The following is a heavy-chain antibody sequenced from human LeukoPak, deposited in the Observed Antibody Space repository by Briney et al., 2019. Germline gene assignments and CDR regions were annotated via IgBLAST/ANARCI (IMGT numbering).Heavy chain of an antibody. CDR2: IGTKPYGETS. D-gene: IGHD5-18*01. J-gene: IGHJ4*02. CDR3: ARGAYRFEV. V-gene: IGHV3-49*03. CDR1: GFTFRDYS. Sequence: GSLRLSCTTSGFTFRDYSMTWFRQAPGGGLEWVGFIGTKPYGETSLYAASVKGRFIISRDDSQKIAYLQLTRLRTEDTAVYYCARGAYRFEVWGQGTLVTVSS.